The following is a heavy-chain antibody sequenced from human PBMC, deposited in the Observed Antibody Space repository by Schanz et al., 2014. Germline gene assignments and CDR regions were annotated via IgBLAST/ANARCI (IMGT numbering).Heavy chain of an antibody. J-gene: IGHJ3*01. V-gene: IGHV3-66*01. CDR3: ARDPGGTKTHGL. CDR1: GFTVSNNY. Sequence: EVQLVESGGGLVQPGGSLRLSCAASGFTVSNNYMSWVRQAPGKGLECVSIIYSDGSTYYVDSVKGRFIISRDNSKNTVYLQMNSLRAEDTAVYYCARDPGGTKTHGLWGQGTVVTVSS. CDR2: IYSDGST. D-gene: IGHD2-15*01.